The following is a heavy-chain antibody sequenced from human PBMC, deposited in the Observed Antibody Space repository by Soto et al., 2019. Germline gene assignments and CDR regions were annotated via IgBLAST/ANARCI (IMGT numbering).Heavy chain of an antibody. CDR3: ARLSGLRHVFTFGDGLAV. V-gene: IGHV3-11*06. Sequence: QVQLVESGGGLVEPGGSLRLSCAASGFSVGDNYMTWIRQAPGKGLEWLSYSSSSGGYTNYADSVKGRFTISRDNAKNSVYRQRDSQRAEEPAVYFCARLSGLRHVFTFGDGLAVWGQGTAVTVSS. J-gene: IGHJ6*02. CDR1: GFSVGDNY. CDR2: SSSSGGYT. D-gene: IGHD3-16*01.